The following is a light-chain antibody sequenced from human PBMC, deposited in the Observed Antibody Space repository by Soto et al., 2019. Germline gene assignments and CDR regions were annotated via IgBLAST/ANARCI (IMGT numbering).Light chain of an antibody. Sequence: EIVLTQSPGTLSLSPGERATLSCRASQSVGTYLAWYQQKPGQAPRLIMYDASTRATAFPARFSGTGSGTDFTLTISSLEPEDVAVYYCQQRSNWPITLGQGTRLEIK. CDR1: QSVGTY. CDR3: QQRSNWPIT. J-gene: IGKJ5*01. CDR2: DAS. V-gene: IGKV3-11*01.